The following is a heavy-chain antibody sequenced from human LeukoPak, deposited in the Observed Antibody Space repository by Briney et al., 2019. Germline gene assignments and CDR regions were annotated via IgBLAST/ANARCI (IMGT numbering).Heavy chain of an antibody. CDR1: GFTFSSYA. CDR3: AKDRDGTVVRGVLAFDY. J-gene: IGHJ4*02. V-gene: IGHV3-23*01. Sequence: GGSLRLSCAASGFTFSSYAMSWVRQAPGKGLEWVSTLSGSGGSTYYADSVKGRFTISRDNSKNTLYLQMNSLRAEDTAVYYCAKDRDGTVVRGVLAFDYWGQGTLVTVSS. D-gene: IGHD3-10*01. CDR2: LSGSGGST.